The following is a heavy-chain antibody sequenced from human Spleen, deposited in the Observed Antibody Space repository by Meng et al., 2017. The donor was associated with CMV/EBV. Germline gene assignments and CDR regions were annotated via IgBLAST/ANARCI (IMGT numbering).Heavy chain of an antibody. Sequence: GSLRLSCTVSGGSISSHQWSWIRQSPGKGLEWIGYIYYSGSTNYNPSLKSRVTISVDTSKNQFSLKLSSVTAADTAVYYCARMGVYDFWSGYYDYYYGMDVWGQGTTVTVSS. V-gene: IGHV4-59*11. CDR1: GGSISSHQ. CDR3: ARMGVYDFWSGYYDYYYGMDV. J-gene: IGHJ6*02. CDR2: IYYSGST. D-gene: IGHD3-3*01.